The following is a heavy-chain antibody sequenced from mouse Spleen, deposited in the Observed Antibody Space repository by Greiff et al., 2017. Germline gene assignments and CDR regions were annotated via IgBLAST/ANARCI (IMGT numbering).Heavy chain of an antibody. Sequence: EVQLQESGAELVRPGASVKLSCTASGFNIKDYYMHWVKQRPEQGLEWIGRIDPEDGATEYAPKFQGKATMTADTSSTTAYLQLSSLTSEDTAVYYCTTGGRLVAYWGQGTLVTVSA. J-gene: IGHJ3*01. V-gene: IGHV14-1*01. D-gene: IGHD3-3*01. CDR2: IDPEDGAT. CDR1: GFNIKDYY. CDR3: TTGGRLVAY.